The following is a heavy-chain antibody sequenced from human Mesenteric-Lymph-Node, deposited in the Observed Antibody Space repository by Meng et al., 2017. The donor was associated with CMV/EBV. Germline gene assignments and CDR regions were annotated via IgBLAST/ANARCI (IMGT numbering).Heavy chain of an antibody. CDR2: INHSGST. V-gene: IGHV4-34*01. CDR3: ARPTTVVTPGAFDI. CDR1: GGSFSGYY. D-gene: IGHD4-23*01. Sequence: SETLSLTCAVYGGSFSGYYWSWIRQPPGKGLEWIGEINHSGSTNYNPSLKSRVTISVDTSKNQFSLKLSSVTAADTAVYYCARPTTVVTPGAFDIWGQGTMVTVSS. J-gene: IGHJ3*02.